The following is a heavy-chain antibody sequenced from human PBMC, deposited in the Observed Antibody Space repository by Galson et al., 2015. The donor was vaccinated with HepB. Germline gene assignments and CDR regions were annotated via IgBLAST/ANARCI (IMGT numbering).Heavy chain of an antibody. CDR1: GYTFTGYY. CDR2: INPNSGGT. CDR3: ARASVVPAAIPGLDSWFDP. V-gene: IGHV1-2*02. D-gene: IGHD2-2*01. Sequence: SVKVSCKASGYTFTGYYMHWVRQAPGQGLEWMGWINPNSGGTNYAQKFQGRVTMTRDTSISTAYMELSRLRSDDTAVYYCARASVVPAAIPGLDSWFDPWGQGTLVTVSS. J-gene: IGHJ5*02.